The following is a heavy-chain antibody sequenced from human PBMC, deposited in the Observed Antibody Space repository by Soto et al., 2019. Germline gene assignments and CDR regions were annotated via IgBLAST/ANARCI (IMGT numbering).Heavy chain of an antibody. CDR3: ARHGGLRVGYYGMDV. V-gene: IGHV5-10-1*01. J-gene: IGHJ6*02. CDR2: IDPSDSYT. D-gene: IGHD4-17*01. Sequence: GESLKISCKGSGYSFTSYWISWVRQMPGKGLEWMGRIDPSDSYTNYSPSFQGHVTISADKSISTAYLQRSSLKASDTAMYYCARHGGLRVGYYGMDVWGQGTTVTVS. CDR1: GYSFTSYW.